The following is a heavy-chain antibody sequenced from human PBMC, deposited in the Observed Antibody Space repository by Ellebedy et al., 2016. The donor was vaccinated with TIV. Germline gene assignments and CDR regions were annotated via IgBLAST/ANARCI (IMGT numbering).Heavy chain of an antibody. Sequence: AASVKVSCKASGYTFTNYYMNWVRQAPGQGLEWMGIINPGGGGTRYAQKFQGRVTMTRDTDTSTVYMELSSLSSEDTALYYCARAPLSGVFYGMDVWGQGTTVTVSS. J-gene: IGHJ6*02. V-gene: IGHV1-46*01. CDR3: ARAPLSGVFYGMDV. CDR2: INPGGGGT. D-gene: IGHD3-16*02. CDR1: GYTFTNYY.